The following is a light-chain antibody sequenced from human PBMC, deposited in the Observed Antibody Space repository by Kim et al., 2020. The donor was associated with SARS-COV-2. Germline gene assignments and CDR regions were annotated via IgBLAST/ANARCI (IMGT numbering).Light chain of an antibody. J-gene: IGLJ3*02. CDR3: YSYTNSRTVM. V-gene: IGLV2-23*02. CDR1: SSDVGNYNL. Sequence: QSALTQPASVSGSPGQSITISCTGTSSDVGNYNLVSWYQQHPGKAPKLIIFEVNKRPSGVSNRFSGSKSGNTASLTISGLQADDEADYYCYSYTNSRTVMFGGGTKLTVL. CDR2: EVN.